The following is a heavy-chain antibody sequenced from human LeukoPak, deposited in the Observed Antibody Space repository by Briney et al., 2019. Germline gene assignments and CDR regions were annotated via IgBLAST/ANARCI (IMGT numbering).Heavy chain of an antibody. V-gene: IGHV4-4*07. CDR3: AREWTSGDGSGYPHYFDY. D-gene: IGHD3-22*01. J-gene: IGHJ4*02. CDR2: IYTSGVT. Sequence: SETLSLTCTVSGGSMSSFYWDWIRQPAGKGLQWIGRIYTSGVTNYNPSLKSRVIMSVDTSKNQFSLKLSSVTAADTAVYYCAREWTSGDGSGYPHYFDYWGPGTLVTVSS. CDR1: GGSMSSFY.